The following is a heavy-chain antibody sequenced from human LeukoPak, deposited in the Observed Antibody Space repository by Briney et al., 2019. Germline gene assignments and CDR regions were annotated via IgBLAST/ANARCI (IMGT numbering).Heavy chain of an antibody. J-gene: IGHJ4*02. Sequence: SETLSLTCTVSGGSISGSSYYWGWIRQPPGKGLEWIGSIYYSGSTYYNPSLKSRVTISVDTSKNQFSLKLSSVTAADTAVYYCARQKDDYVWGSYRSLPDYWGLGTLVTVSS. CDR2: IYYSGST. CDR1: GGSISGSSYY. CDR3: ARQKDDYVWGSYRSLPDY. V-gene: IGHV4-39*01. D-gene: IGHD3-16*02.